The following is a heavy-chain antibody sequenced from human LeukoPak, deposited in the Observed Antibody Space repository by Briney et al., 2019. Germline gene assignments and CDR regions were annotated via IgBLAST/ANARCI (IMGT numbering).Heavy chain of an antibody. D-gene: IGHD3-10*01. V-gene: IGHV4-38-2*02. Sequence: PSETLSLTCTVSGYSISSGYYWGWIRQPPGKGLEWIGSTYHSGSTYYNPSLKSRVTISVDTSKNQFSLKLSSVTAADTAVYYCARGYYGSGSYRPKPYYFDYWGQGTLVTVSS. CDR1: GYSISSGYY. CDR2: TYHSGST. CDR3: ARGYYGSGSYRPKPYYFDY. J-gene: IGHJ4*02.